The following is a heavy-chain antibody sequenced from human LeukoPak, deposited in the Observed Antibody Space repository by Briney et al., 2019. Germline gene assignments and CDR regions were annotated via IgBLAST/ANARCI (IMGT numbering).Heavy chain of an antibody. J-gene: IGHJ4*02. CDR1: SASITGYY. CDR2: VYATGTT. D-gene: IGHD2-15*01. Sequence: SETLSLTCTVSSASITGYYWSWIRQPPGKGLEWIGYVYATGTTNYNPSLKTRATISIDTSKNQLSLTLTSVTAADTAVYYCAKGGYCGGGSCQWGTFDYWGQGSLVTVSS. V-gene: IGHV4-59*01. CDR3: AKGGYCGGGSCQWGTFDY.